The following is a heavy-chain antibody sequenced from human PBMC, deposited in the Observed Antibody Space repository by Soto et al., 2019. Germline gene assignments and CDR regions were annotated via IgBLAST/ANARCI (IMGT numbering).Heavy chain of an antibody. V-gene: IGHV4-59*08. J-gene: IGHJ4*02. Sequence: PSETLSLTCTVSGGSISSYYWSWIRQPPGKGLEWIGYIYYSGSTNYNPSLKSRVTISVDMSKNQFSLKLSSVTAADTAVYYCARHPGYYDILTGYTTYYFDYWGQGILVTVSS. D-gene: IGHD3-9*01. CDR3: ARHPGYYDILTGYTTYYFDY. CDR2: IYYSGST. CDR1: GGSISSYY.